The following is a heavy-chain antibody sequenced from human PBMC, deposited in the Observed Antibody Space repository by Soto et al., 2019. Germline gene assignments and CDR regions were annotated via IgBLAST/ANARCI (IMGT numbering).Heavy chain of an antibody. CDR2: IYYSGST. CDR3: ARDLHPQIAPMDV. V-gene: IGHV4-59*01. CDR1: GGSISSYY. Sequence: SETLSLTCTVSGGSISSYYWSWIRQPPGKGLEWIGYIYYSGSTNYNPSLKSRVTISVDTSKNQFSLKLSSVTAADTAVYYCARDLHPQIAPMDVLGKGTTVTVSS. D-gene: IGHD6-13*01. J-gene: IGHJ6*03.